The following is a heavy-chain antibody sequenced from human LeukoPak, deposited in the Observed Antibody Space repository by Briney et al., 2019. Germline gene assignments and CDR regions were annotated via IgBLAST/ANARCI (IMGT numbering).Heavy chain of an antibody. CDR3: ARDHNGGWPDY. CDR2: IYSGGST. CDR1: GFTVSSNY. V-gene: IGHV3-53*01. J-gene: IGHJ4*02. Sequence: PGGSLRLSCAASGFTVSSNYMSWVRQAPGKGLEWVSVIYSGGSTYYADSVKGRFTISRDNSKNTLYLQMNSLRAEDTAVYYCARDHNGGWPDYWGQGTLVTVSS. D-gene: IGHD2-8*01.